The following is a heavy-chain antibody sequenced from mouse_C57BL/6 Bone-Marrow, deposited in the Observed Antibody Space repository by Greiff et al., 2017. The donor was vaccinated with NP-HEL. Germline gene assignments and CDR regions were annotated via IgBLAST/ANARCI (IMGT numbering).Heavy chain of an antibody. J-gene: IGHJ3*01. Sequence: DVMLVESGGGLVKPGGSLKLSCAASGFTFSSYAMSWVRPTPEKRLEWVATISDGGSYTYYPDNVKGRFTISRDNAKNNLYLQMSHLKSEDTAMYYCARAYGNPACFAYWGQGTLVTVSA. CDR2: ISDGGSYT. V-gene: IGHV5-4*03. D-gene: IGHD2-1*01. CDR3: ARAYGNPACFAY. CDR1: GFTFSSYA.